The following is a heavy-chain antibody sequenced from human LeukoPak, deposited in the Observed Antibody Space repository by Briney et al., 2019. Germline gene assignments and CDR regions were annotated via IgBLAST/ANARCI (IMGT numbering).Heavy chain of an antibody. CDR2: IYTSGST. Sequence: SETLSPTCTVSGGSISSYYWSWIRQPPGKGLEWIWYIYTSGSTNYNPSLKSRVTISVDTSKNQFSLKLSSVTAADTAVYYCARTSSSWYGIYFDYWGQGTLVTVSS. V-gene: IGHV4-4*09. CDR3: ARTSSSWYGIYFDY. CDR1: GGSISSYY. J-gene: IGHJ4*02. D-gene: IGHD6-13*01.